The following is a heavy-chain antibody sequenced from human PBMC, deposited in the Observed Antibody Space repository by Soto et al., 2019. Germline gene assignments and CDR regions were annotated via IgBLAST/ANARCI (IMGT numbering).Heavy chain of an antibody. J-gene: IGHJ6*02. D-gene: IGHD5-18*01. CDR3: TLWGNTAIYYYCYGMDV. Sequence: GGSLRLSCTASGFTFGDYAMSWVRQAPGKGLEWVGFIRSKAYGGTTEYAASVKGRFTISRDDSKSIAYLQMNSLKTEDTAVYYCTLWGNTAIYYYCYGMDVWGQGTTVTVSS. V-gene: IGHV3-49*04. CDR1: GFTFGDYA. CDR2: IRSKAYGGTT.